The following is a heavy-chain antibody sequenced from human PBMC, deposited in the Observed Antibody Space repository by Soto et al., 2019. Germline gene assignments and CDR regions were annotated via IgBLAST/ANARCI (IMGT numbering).Heavy chain of an antibody. CDR2: SSYNGDT. D-gene: IGHD3-10*01. V-gene: IGHV4-39*01. CDR1: ADSSSFSNYY. J-gene: IGHJ5*02. CDR3: GIHLIEVVRRGFDP. Sequence: SETLSLTCTVSADSSSFSNYYWGWIRQPPGKGLQWIGSSSYNGDTLYNPSLKSRVAMSVDASKKLFSLQVTAVTAADTAVYYGGIHLIEVVRRGFDPWGQGSPVTVSS.